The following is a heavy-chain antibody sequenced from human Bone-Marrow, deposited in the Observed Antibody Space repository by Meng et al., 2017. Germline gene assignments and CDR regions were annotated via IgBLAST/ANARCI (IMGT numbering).Heavy chain of an antibody. CDR1: GGTFSSYA. D-gene: IGHD6-13*01. J-gene: IGHJ6*02. Sequence: SVKVSCKASGGTFSSYAISWVRQAPGQGLEWMGGIIPIFGTANYAQKFQGRVTITTDESTSTAYMELSSLRSEDTTVYYCAGWLAAAGAPMGCYYYGVDVWGQGTTVTVSS. CDR3: AGWLAAAGAPMGCYYYGVDV. V-gene: IGHV1-69*05. CDR2: IIPIFGTA.